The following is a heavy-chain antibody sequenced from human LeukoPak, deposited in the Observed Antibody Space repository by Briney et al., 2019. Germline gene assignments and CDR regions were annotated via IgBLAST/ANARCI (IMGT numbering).Heavy chain of an antibody. CDR2: ISSSGSTI. D-gene: IGHD1-26*01. CDR3: ARDIVGATRWFDP. CDR1: GFTFSSYE. Sequence: PGGSLRLSCAASGFTFSSYEMNWVRQSPGKGRECVSYISSSGSTIYYADSVKGRFTISRDNAKNSLYLQMNSLRAEDTAVYYCARDIVGATRWFDPWRQGTMVTVSS. J-gene: IGHJ5*02. V-gene: IGHV3-48*03.